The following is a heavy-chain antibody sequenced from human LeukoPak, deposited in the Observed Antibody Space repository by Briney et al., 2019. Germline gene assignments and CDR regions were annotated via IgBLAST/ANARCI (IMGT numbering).Heavy chain of an antibody. CDR1: GYTFRNHG. Sequence: GASVNVSCKASGYTFRNHGISWVRQAPGQGLEWMGWINPKSGDASYNQAFQGRVTMTRDTSISTAYMELNRLRSDDTAMYYCARGEYSNGYPYRLDSWGQGTLVTVSS. V-gene: IGHV1-2*02. D-gene: IGHD3-16*01. CDR2: INPKSGDA. CDR3: ARGEYSNGYPYRLDS. J-gene: IGHJ4*02.